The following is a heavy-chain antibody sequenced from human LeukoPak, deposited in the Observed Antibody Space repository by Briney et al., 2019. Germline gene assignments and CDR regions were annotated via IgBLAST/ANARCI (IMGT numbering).Heavy chain of an antibody. CDR1: GGSISSGSYY. V-gene: IGHV4-61*01. CDR2: IYSTGST. J-gene: IGHJ4*02. D-gene: IGHD7-27*01. CDR3: ARELGYYFDY. Sequence: SQTLSLTCTVSGGSISSGSYYWSWIRQPPGKGLEWIGYIYSTGSTNYNPSLKSRVTISVDTSKNQFSLKLSSVTAADTAVYYCARELGYYFDYWGQGTLVTVSS.